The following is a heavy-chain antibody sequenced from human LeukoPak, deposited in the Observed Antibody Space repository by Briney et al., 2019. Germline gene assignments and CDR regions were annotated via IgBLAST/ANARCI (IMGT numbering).Heavy chain of an antibody. CDR1: GFTVSSNY. V-gene: IGHV3-53*01. D-gene: IGHD3-9*01. Sequence: GSLRLSCAASGFTVSSNYMSWVRQAPGKGLEWVSVTYSGGSTYYADSVKGRFTISRDNSKNTLYLQMNSLRAEDTAVYYCARVAPLAYDSPLANYFDYWGQGTLVTVSS. J-gene: IGHJ4*02. CDR3: ARVAPLAYDSPLANYFDY. CDR2: TYSGGST.